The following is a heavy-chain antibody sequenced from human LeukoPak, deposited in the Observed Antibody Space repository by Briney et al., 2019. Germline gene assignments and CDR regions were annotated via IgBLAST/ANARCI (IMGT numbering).Heavy chain of an antibody. CDR1: GGSISSYY. D-gene: IGHD2-2*02. V-gene: IGHV4-59*08. J-gene: IGHJ4*02. CDR3: ARYCSSTSCYTFDY. CDR2: IYYSGST. Sequence: SSETLSLTCTVSGGSISSYYWSWIRQPPGKGLEWIGYIYYSGSTNYNPSLKSRVTISVDTPKNQFSLKLSSVTAADTAVYYCARYCSSTSCYTFDYWGQGTLVTVSS.